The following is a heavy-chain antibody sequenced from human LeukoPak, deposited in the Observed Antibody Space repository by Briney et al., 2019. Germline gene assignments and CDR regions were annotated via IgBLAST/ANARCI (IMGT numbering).Heavy chain of an antibody. CDR3: ARAGGMPANFDS. V-gene: IGHV4-4*07. J-gene: IGHJ4*02. Sequence: SETLSLTCTVSGGSISNYYWSWIRQPAGKGLEWIGRIYTSGSTNYNPSLKSRVTMSVDTSKTQFSLKLTSVTAADTAVYYCARAGGMPANFDSWGQGTLVTVSS. D-gene: IGHD3-16*01. CDR2: IYTSGST. CDR1: GGSISNYY.